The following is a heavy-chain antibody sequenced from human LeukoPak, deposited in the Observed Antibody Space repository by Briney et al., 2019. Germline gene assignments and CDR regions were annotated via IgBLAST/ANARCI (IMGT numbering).Heavy chain of an antibody. Sequence: SETLSLTCNVSGGSITNYYWSWIRRPAGKGLEWIGRIYSTGSTNYTPSLKSRVTLSVDTSKSQFSLKLTSVTAADTAVYYCAREGGYSGYLDYWGHGALSPSPQ. D-gene: IGHD5-12*01. J-gene: IGHJ4*01. CDR2: IYSTGST. CDR3: AREGGYSGYLDY. CDR1: GGSITNYY. V-gene: IGHV4-4*07.